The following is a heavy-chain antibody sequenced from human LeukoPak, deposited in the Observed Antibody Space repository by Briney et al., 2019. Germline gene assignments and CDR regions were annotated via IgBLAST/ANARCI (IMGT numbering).Heavy chain of an antibody. CDR2: ISDNEGST. Sequence: GGSLRLSCAASGSTFNYYAMSWVRQAPGKGLEWVSGISDNEGSTYYRDSVKGRFTISRDNTKNTVYLQLNNLRADDTAVYFCARHDSFIPYWGQGTLVIVSS. CDR3: ARHDSFIPY. J-gene: IGHJ4*02. V-gene: IGHV3-23*01. D-gene: IGHD5-18*01. CDR1: GSTFNYYA.